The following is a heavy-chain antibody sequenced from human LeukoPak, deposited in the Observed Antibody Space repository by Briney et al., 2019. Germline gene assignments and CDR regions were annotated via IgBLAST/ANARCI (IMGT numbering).Heavy chain of an antibody. D-gene: IGHD2/OR15-2a*01. V-gene: IGHV3-30*04. CDR1: GFTFSSYA. J-gene: IGHJ4*02. CDR3: ARKYPGRDY. Sequence: GGSLRLSCAASGFTFSSYAMHWVRQAPGKGLEWVAVISYDGSNKYYADSVKGRFTISRDNAKNSLYLQMNSLRAEDTAVYYCARKYPGRDYWGQGTLVTVSS. CDR2: ISYDGSNK.